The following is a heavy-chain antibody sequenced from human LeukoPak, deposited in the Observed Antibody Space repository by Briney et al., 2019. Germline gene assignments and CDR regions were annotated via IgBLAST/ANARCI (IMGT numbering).Heavy chain of an antibody. J-gene: IGHJ5*02. CDR2: FDPEDGET. CDR1: GYTLTELS. V-gene: IGHV1-24*01. D-gene: IGHD3-3*01. CDR3: ATVGITIFGVGSGDWFDP. Sequence: ASVKVSCKVSGYTLTELSMHWVRQAPGKGLEWMGGFDPEDGETIYAQKFQGRVTMTEDTSTDTAYMELSSLRSDDTAVYYCATVGITIFGVGSGDWFDPWGQGTLVTVSS.